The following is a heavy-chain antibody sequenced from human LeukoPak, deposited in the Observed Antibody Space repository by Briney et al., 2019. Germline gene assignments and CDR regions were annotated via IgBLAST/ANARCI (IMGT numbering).Heavy chain of an antibody. Sequence: GASLQISCKTFGYSFTRYWIAWVRQVPGDGLEWVGMTYPGDSDTKYSPSFQGHVTISADRSISTAYLQWRSLKASDSAIYYCATYRQAVADAFDFWGQGTMVIVSS. D-gene: IGHD4-23*01. CDR3: ATYRQAVADAFDF. CDR2: TYPGDSDT. CDR1: GYSFTRYW. V-gene: IGHV5-51*01. J-gene: IGHJ3*01.